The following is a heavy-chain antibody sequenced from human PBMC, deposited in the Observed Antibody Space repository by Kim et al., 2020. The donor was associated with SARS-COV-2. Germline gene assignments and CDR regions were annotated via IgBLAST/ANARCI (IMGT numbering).Heavy chain of an antibody. CDR1: GGSISSYY. D-gene: IGHD6-13*01. CDR2: IYYSGST. V-gene: IGHV4-59*13. J-gene: IGHJ5*02. Sequence: SETLSLTCTVSGGSISSYYWSWIRQPPGKGLEWIGYIYYSGSTNYNPSLKSRVTISVDTSKNQFSLKLSSVTAADTAVYYCARVDGPQQMFDPWGQGTLVTVSS. CDR3: ARVDGPQQMFDP.